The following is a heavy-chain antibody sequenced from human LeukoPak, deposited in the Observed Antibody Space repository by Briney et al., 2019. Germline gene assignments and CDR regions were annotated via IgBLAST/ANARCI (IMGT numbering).Heavy chain of an antibody. CDR1: GVSTTNVISY. CDR2: VHNVGST. CDR3: ARHAEYNSGGHFYLDH. D-gene: IGHD6-19*01. Sequence: SETLSLTCTVSGVSTTNVISYWAWIRQSPGKGLEWIGSVHNVGSTYYNLSLRSRVTMSVDTSKNQFSLRLDSVTAANTAVYYGARHAEYNSGGHFYLDHWGQGILVTVSS. J-gene: IGHJ4*02. V-gene: IGHV4-39*01.